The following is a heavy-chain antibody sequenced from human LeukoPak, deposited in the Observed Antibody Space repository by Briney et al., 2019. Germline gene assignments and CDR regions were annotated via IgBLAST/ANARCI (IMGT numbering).Heavy chain of an antibody. Sequence: GGSLRLSCAASGFTFDEYGMSWVRQAPGKGLEWVSGIDYNGGRTGYADSVKGRFTISRDNAKNSLYLRMNSLGAEDTALYYCARAGYTSGWHSNFYYGMDVWGQGTTVTVSS. V-gene: IGHV3-20*04. CDR3: ARAGYTSGWHSNFYYGMDV. CDR2: IDYNGGRT. CDR1: GFTFDEYG. J-gene: IGHJ6*02. D-gene: IGHD6-19*01.